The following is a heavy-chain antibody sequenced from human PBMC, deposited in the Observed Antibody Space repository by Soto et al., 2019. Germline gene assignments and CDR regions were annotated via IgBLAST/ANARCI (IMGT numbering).Heavy chain of an antibody. V-gene: IGHV3-23*01. CDR1: RCTFISYA. CDR3: AKEGPANNWNYVYYYYGMDV. CDR2: ISGSGGST. Sequence: GGSLRHSLAASRCTFISYAMSWVRKDPGKGLEWVSAISGSGGSTYYADSVKGRFTISRDNSKNTLYLQMNSLRAEDTAVYYCAKEGPANNWNYVYYYYGMDVWGQGTTVTVSS. J-gene: IGHJ6*02. D-gene: IGHD1-7*01.